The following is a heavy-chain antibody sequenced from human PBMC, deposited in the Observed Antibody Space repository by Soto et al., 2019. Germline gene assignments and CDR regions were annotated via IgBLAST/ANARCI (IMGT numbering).Heavy chain of an antibody. CDR3: ARHLPIAYDTRYCYYDMHV. J-gene: IGHJ6*02. CDR1: GYTFTSYG. Sequence: ASVKVSCKASGYTFTSYGISWVRQAPGQGLEWMGWISAYNGNTNYAQKLQGRVTMTTDTSTSTAYMELRSLRSDDTAVYYCARHLPIAYDTRYCYYDMHVWGQGTRATISS. D-gene: IGHD3-22*01. V-gene: IGHV1-18*04. CDR2: ISAYNGNT.